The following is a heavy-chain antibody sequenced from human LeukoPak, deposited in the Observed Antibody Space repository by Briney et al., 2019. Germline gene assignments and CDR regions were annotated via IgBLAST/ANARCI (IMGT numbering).Heavy chain of an antibody. CDR3: ARDRRYGSGSYSTYYGMDV. V-gene: IGHV3-7*01. D-gene: IGHD3-10*01. Sequence: PGESLRLSCAASGFTFSTYWMTWVRQAPGKGLEWVADIKEDGSEKYYVDSVKGRFTIFRDDAKKSLFLQMNSLRAEDTAVYYCARDRRYGSGSYSTYYGMDVWGQGTTVTVSS. CDR2: IKEDGSEK. CDR1: GFTFSTYW. J-gene: IGHJ6*02.